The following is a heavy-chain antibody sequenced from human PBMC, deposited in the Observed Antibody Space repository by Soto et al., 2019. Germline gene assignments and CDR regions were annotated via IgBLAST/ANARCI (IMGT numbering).Heavy chain of an antibody. Sequence: ASVKVSCKASGYTFTSYAMHWVRQAPGQRLERMGWINAGNGNTKYSQKFQGRVTITRDTSASTAYMELSSLRSEDTAVYYCARDPQIAVAWYYFDYWGQGTLVTVSS. CDR2: INAGNGNT. CDR3: ARDPQIAVAWYYFDY. J-gene: IGHJ4*02. D-gene: IGHD6-19*01. V-gene: IGHV1-3*01. CDR1: GYTFTSYA.